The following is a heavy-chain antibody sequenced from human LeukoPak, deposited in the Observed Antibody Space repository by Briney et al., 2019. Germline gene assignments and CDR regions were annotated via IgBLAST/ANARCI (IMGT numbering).Heavy chain of an antibody. Sequence: PSETLSLTCTVSGGFISSYYWSWIRQPPGKGLEWIGHIYYSGSTNYNPSLKSRVTISVDMSKNQFSLKLSSVTAADTAVYYCARRGWYSVYDYWGQGTLVTVSS. V-gene: IGHV4-59*08. D-gene: IGHD6-19*01. CDR1: GGFISSYY. CDR2: IYYSGST. CDR3: ARRGWYSVYDY. J-gene: IGHJ4*02.